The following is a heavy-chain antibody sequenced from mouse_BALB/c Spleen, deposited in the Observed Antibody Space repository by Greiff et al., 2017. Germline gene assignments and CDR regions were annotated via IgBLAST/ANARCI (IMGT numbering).Heavy chain of an antibody. CDR2: IYPGNSDT. Sequence: VQLQQSGTVLARPGASVKMSCKASGYTFTSYWMHWVKQRPGQGLEWIGAIYPGNSDTSYNQKFKGKAKLTAVTSTSTAYMELSSLTNEDSAVYYCTRSGIYYGTHYDMDYWGQGTSVTVSS. V-gene: IGHV1-5*01. CDR3: TRSGIYYGTHYDMDY. J-gene: IGHJ4*01. CDR1: GYTFTSYW. D-gene: IGHD2-1*01.